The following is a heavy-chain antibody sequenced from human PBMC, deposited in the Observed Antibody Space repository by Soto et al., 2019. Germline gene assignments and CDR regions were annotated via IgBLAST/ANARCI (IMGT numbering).Heavy chain of an antibody. V-gene: IGHV4-59*01. CDR1: GGSISSYY. CDR2: IYYSGST. Sequence: LSLTCTVSGGSISSYYWSWIRQPPGKGLAWIGYIYYSGSTNYNPSLKSRVTISVDTSKNQFSLKLSSVTAADTAVYYCARALKNYYYYDLDVWGKWTTVTVSS. CDR3: ARALKNYYYYDLDV. J-gene: IGHJ6*03.